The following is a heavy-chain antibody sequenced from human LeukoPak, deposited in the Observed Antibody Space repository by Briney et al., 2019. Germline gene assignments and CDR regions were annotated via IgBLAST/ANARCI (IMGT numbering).Heavy chain of an antibody. D-gene: IGHD5-12*01. CDR2: ISSSSSYI. CDR3: ARDSGSGYYAFDI. CDR1: GFTFSDYE. V-gene: IGHV3-21*01. J-gene: IGHJ3*02. Sequence: GGSLRLSCTTSGFTFSDYEMDWVRQAPGKGLEWVSYISSSSSYIYYADSVKGRFTISRDNAKNSLYLQMNSLRAEDTAVYYCARDSGSGYYAFDIWGQGTMVTVSS.